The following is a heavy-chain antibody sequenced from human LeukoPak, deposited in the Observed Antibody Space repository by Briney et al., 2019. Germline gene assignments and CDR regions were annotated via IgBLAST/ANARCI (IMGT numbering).Heavy chain of an antibody. J-gene: IGHJ4*02. D-gene: IGHD5-18*01. CDR2: INPNSGGT. CDR1: GYTFTGYY. V-gene: IGHV1-2*06. Sequence: ASVKVSCKASGYTFTGYYMHWLRQAPGQGLEWMGRINPNSGGTNYAQKFQGRVTMTRDTSISTAYMELSRLRSDDTAVYYCARERNVDTAMVSEFDYWGQGTLVTVSS. CDR3: ARERNVDTAMVSEFDY.